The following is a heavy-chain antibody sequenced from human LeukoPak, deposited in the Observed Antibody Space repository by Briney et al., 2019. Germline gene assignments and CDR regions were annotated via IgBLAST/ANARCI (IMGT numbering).Heavy chain of an antibody. J-gene: IGHJ4*02. CDR1: GFTFSDYY. CDR2: ISSSGSTI. D-gene: IGHD2-2*01. Sequence: KAGGSLRLSCAASGFTFSDYYMSWIRQAPGKGLEWVSYISSSGSTIYYADSVTGRFTISRDNAKNSLFLQMNGLRAEDTAIHYCARLRCTSTSCFPDYWGQGTLVTVSS. V-gene: IGHV3-11*04. CDR3: ARLRCTSTSCFPDY.